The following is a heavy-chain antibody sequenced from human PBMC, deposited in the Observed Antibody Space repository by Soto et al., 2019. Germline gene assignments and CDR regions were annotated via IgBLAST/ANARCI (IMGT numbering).Heavy chain of an antibody. Sequence: SETLSLTCPVSGGSISRSHWWSWGRQPPGKGLEWIGEIYHSGSTNYNPSLKSRVTISVDKSKNQFSLKLSSVTAADTAVYYCARADMGGSSWPVDYWGQGTLVTVS. V-gene: IGHV4-4*02. CDR3: ARADMGGSSWPVDY. CDR1: GGSISRSHW. J-gene: IGHJ4*02. CDR2: IYHSGST. D-gene: IGHD6-13*01.